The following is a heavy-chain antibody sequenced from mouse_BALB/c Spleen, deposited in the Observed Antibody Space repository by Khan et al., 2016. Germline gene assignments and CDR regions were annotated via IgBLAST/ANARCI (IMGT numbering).Heavy chain of an antibody. CDR1: GFNIIHYY. CDR3: ARDYYSNYAWFAY. D-gene: IGHD2-5*01. CDR2: IDPENGNT. J-gene: IGHJ3*01. V-gene: IGHV14-1*02. Sequence: VQLQQSGAELVRPGALVKLSCKASGFNIIHYYMHWVKQRPEQGLEWIGWIDPENGNTITDPKFQGKAIITADTSSNTVYLQLTSLTSEDTAVYYCARDYYSNYAWFAYWGQGTMVTVSA.